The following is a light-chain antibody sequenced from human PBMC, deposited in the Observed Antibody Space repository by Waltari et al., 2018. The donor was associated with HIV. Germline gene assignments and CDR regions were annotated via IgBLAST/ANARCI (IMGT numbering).Light chain of an antibody. Sequence: SYVLTPPPSVSADPGQTARLTCRGINIGSQNGTWYQQKPGQAPVLVVYDDSDRPSVIAERVSGSNSGNTASLTISRVEAGDEADYYCQVWDSSSYPPYVFGTGTKVTVL. V-gene: IGLV3-21*02. J-gene: IGLJ1*01. CDR2: DDS. CDR1: NIGSQN. CDR3: QVWDSSSYPPYV.